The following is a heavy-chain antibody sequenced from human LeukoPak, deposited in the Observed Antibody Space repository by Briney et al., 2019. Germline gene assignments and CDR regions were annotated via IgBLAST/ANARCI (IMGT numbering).Heavy chain of an antibody. Sequence: PSETLSLTCTVSGGSISTYYWSWIRQPPGKGLEWIGYIHYSGSTNYNPSLKSRVTISVDNSKNQFSLKLNSVTAADTAVYYCARNYGDSDWGQGTLVTVSS. J-gene: IGHJ4*02. CDR3: ARNYGDSD. D-gene: IGHD4-17*01. V-gene: IGHV4-59*08. CDR1: GGSISTYY. CDR2: IHYSGST.